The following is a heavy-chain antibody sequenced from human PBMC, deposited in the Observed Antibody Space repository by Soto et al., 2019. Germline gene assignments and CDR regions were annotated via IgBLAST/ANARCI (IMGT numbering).Heavy chain of an antibody. CDR1: GYSFSDYW. V-gene: IGHV5-51*01. CDR2: IHPDDSDT. Sequence: GQSLKISCKGSGYSFSDYWIGWVRQMPGKGLEWMGIIHPDDSDTTYSPSFEGQVTISADKSINTAYLQWISLTPSAPAMYDCATSYDDYGAWSEGAEVT. D-gene: IGHD4-17*01. J-gene: IGHJ5*02. CDR3: ATSYDDYGA.